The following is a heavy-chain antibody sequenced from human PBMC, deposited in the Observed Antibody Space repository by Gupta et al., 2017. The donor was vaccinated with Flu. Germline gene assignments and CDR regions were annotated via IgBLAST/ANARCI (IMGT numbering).Heavy chain of an antibody. CDR2: IYFTGTT. CDR3: ARGSGAYTYGYSLIYDF. V-gene: IGHV4-59*01. Sequence: PPVKGLEWIGNIYFTGTTSYDPSLKSRVTISVDTSKNQFFLRLRSVTAADTAVYYCARGSGAYTYGYSLIYDFWGQGTLVTVST. D-gene: IGHD5-18*01. J-gene: IGHJ4*02.